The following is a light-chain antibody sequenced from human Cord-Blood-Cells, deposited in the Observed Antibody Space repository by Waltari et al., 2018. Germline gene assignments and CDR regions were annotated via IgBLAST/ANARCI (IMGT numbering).Light chain of an antibody. CDR1: SSDVGSYNL. CDR3: CSYAGSSTWV. CDR2: EGS. V-gene: IGLV2-23*01. Sequence: QSALTQPASVSGSPGQSITISCTGTSSDVGSYNLVSWYQQHTGKAPKLMIYEGSKRPSGFSNRFSGSKSGNTASLTISGLQAEDEADYYCCSYAGSSTWVFGGGTKLTVL. J-gene: IGLJ3*02.